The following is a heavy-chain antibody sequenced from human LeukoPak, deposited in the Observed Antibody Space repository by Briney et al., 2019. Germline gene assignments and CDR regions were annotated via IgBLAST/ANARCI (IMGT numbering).Heavy chain of an antibody. D-gene: IGHD1-26*01. CDR3: TRSLNSGSYPDY. Sequence: GGSLRLSCAASGFTFSSYWMHWVRQAPGKGRVWVSRVNSDGSRTDYADSVKGRITISRDNAKNTLYLQMNSLRADDTAVYYCTRSLNSGSYPDYWGQGTLVTVSS. J-gene: IGHJ4*02. V-gene: IGHV3-74*01. CDR1: GFTFSSYW. CDR2: VNSDGSRT.